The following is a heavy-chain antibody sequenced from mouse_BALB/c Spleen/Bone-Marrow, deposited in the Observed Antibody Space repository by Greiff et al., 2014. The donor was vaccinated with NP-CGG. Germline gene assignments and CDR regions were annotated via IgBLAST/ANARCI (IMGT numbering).Heavy chain of an antibody. V-gene: IGHV1S137*01. CDR2: ISTYYGDT. CDR3: ARSENVRNSIDD. CDR1: GYTFTNNA. D-gene: IGHD1-1*01. J-gene: IGHJ4*01. Sequence: QVHVKQSGAELVRPGVSVKISCKASGYTFTNNAIHWVKQSRAKSLEWIGIISTYYGDTTYNQKFKGKATVTVDKSSSTAYLKRARLTYEDSAIYYCARSENVRNSIDDWGQGTSVTVSS.